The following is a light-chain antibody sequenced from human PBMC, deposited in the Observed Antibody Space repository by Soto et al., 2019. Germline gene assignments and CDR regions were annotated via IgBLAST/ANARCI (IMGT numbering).Light chain of an antibody. CDR2: GAS. CDR1: QSVNAN. V-gene: IGKV3-15*01. CDR3: QQYNTWLWT. Sequence: EVVMTQSPATLSVSPGGRATLSCRASQSVNANLAWYQQKPGQAPRLLIHGASNRATGIPARFSGSGFGTDFILTISSLQSEDVAVYYGQQYNTWLWTFGQGTKVEI. J-gene: IGKJ1*01.